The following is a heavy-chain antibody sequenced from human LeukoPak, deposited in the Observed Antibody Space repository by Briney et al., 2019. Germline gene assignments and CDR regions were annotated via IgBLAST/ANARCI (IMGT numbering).Heavy chain of an antibody. D-gene: IGHD6-13*01. CDR2: IKSKTDGGTT. Sequence: GGSLRLSCAASGFTFSNAWMSWVRQAPGKGLERVGRIKSKTDGGTTDYAAPVKGRFTISRDDSKNTLYLQMNSLKTEDTAVYYCTTRDSSSWYEAFDIWGQGTMVTVSS. J-gene: IGHJ3*02. CDR1: GFTFSNAW. V-gene: IGHV3-15*01. CDR3: TTRDSSSWYEAFDI.